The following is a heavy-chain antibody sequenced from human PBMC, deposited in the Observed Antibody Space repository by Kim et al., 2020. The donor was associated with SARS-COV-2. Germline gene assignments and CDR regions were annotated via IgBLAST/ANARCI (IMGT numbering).Heavy chain of an antibody. D-gene: IGHD2-15*01. CDR3: ATSGRYCSGGSCLGTDY. V-gene: IGHV1-3*01. CDR1: GYTFTSYA. CDR2: INAGNGNT. Sequence: ASVKVSCKASGYTFTSYAMHWVRQAPGQRLEWMGWINAGNGNTKYSQKFQGRVTITRDTSESTAYMELSSLRSEDTAVYYCATSGRYCSGGSCLGTDYWGQGTLVTVSS. J-gene: IGHJ4*02.